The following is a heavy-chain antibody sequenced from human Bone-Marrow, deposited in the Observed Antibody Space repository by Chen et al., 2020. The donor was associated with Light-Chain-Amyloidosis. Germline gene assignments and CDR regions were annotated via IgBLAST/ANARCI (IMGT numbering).Heavy chain of an antibody. CDR1: GYTLTELS. Sequence: QVQLVQAGAEGKKPGAPVKVSCKVSGYTLTELSMHWVRQAPGTGLEWMGGFDPEDGETIYAQKFQGRVTMTEDTSTDTAYMELSSLRSEDTAVYYCATRHLRSPFYQAYYFDYWGQGTLVTVSS. D-gene: IGHD3-16*01. J-gene: IGHJ4*02. CDR2: FDPEDGET. CDR3: ATRHLRSPFYQAYYFDY. V-gene: IGHV1-24*01.